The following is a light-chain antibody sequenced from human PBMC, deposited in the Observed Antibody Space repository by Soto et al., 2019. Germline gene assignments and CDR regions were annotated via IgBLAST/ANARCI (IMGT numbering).Light chain of an antibody. CDR3: RQYNNWPPN. CDR2: DAS. V-gene: IGKV3-15*01. Sequence: VVSQSPATLSVSTGERATLSCRASQSVSSNLAWYQQKPGQAPKLLIFDASTRATGVPARFSGSGSGTEFTLTVSSLQSEDIAVYFCRQYNNWPPNFAQRTRLEI. J-gene: IGKJ5*01. CDR1: QSVSSN.